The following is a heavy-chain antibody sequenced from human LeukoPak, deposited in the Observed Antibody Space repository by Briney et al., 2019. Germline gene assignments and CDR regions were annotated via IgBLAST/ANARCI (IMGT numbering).Heavy chain of an antibody. V-gene: IGHV3-33*01. J-gene: IGHJ3*02. CDR1: GFTFSSYV. CDR2: IWYDGSNK. Sequence: PGGSLRLSCAASGFTFSSYVMHWVRQAPGKGLEWVAVIWYDGSNKYYVDSVKGRFTISRDNSKNTLYLQMNSLRAEDTAVYYCARTYDFGRGPPGDAFDNWGPGTLVTVSS. D-gene: IGHD3-3*01. CDR3: ARTYDFGRGPPGDAFDN.